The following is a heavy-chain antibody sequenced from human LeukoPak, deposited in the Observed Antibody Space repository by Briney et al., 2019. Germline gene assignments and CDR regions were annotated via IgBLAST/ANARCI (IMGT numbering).Heavy chain of an antibody. CDR3: ARGRNSGFDY. Sequence: SQTLSLTCAXSGXXVSGNSAVAWNWLRQSPSRGLEWLGRTYYRSKWNNDYAVSVKSRITINPDTSKNQFSLHLNSVTPEDTAVYYCARGRNSGFDYWGQGTLVTVSS. V-gene: IGHV6-1*01. J-gene: IGHJ4*02. D-gene: IGHD2/OR15-2a*01. CDR2: TYYRSKWNN. CDR1: GXXVSGNSAVA.